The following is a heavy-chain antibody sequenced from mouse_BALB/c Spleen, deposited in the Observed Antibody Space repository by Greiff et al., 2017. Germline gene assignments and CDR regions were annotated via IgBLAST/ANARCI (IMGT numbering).Heavy chain of an antibody. V-gene: IGHV14-1*02. CDR1: GFNIKDYY. CDR3: AELTPYLDY. J-gene: IGHJ2*01. CDR2: IDPENGNT. D-gene: IGHD1-1*01. Sequence: EVQLQQSGAELVRPGALVKLSCKASGFNIKDYYMHWVKQRPEQGLEWIGWIDPENGNTIYDPKFQGKASITADTSSNTAYLQLSSLTSEDTAVYYCAELTPYLDYWGQGTTLTVSS.